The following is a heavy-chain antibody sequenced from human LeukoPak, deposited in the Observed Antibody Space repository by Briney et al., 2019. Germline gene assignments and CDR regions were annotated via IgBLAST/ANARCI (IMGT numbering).Heavy chain of an antibody. CDR2: ISGGGDIT. CDR3: VREDTPATANY. D-gene: IGHD2-21*02. Sequence: GGSLRLSCAASGFTFRNYAMSWVRQTAGKGLEWVSAISGGGDITYYADSVKGRFTISRDNSKDTLFLQMHSLRPGDTAVYYCVREDTPATANYWGQGTLVTISS. V-gene: IGHV3-23*01. CDR1: GFTFRNYA. J-gene: IGHJ4*02.